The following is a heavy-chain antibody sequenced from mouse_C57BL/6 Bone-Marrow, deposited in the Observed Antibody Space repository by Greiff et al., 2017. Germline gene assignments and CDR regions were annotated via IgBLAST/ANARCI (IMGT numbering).Heavy chain of an antibody. D-gene: IGHD2-2*01. Sequence: QVQLQQSGAELARPGASVKLSCKASGYTFTSYGISWVKQRTGQGLEWIGEIYPRSGNTYYNEKFKGKATLTAAKSSSTAYMELRSLTSEDSAVYFCARNGYPAWFAYWGQGTLVTVSA. V-gene: IGHV1-81*01. CDR1: GYTFTSYG. CDR3: ARNGYPAWFAY. J-gene: IGHJ3*01. CDR2: IYPRSGNT.